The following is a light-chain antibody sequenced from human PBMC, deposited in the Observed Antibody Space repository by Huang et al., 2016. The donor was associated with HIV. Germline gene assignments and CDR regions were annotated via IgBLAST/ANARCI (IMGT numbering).Light chain of an antibody. J-gene: IGKJ4*01. CDR1: QSLLHIDGKTY. Sequence: NQTPLSLSVTPGQPASISCKSSQSLLHIDGKTYLNGYVQKAGQSTQLLMYEVSNRFSGVPARFSGSGSGTSFTLKISRVEAEDVGIYYCMQGIHLSSPFGGGTKIEI. CDR2: EVS. CDR3: MQGIHLSSP. V-gene: IGKV2-29*02.